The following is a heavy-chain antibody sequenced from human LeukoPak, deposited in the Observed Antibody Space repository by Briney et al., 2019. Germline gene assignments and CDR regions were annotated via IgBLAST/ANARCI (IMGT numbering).Heavy chain of an antibody. CDR2: ISGSGGST. CDR3: AKSRSFDCLPSDY. D-gene: IGHD3-9*01. V-gene: IGHV3-23*01. Sequence: PGGSLRLSCAASGFTFSNYAMSWVRQAPGKGLEWVSAISGSGGSTYYADSVKGRFTISRDNSKNTLYLQMNSLRAEDTAVYYCAKSRSFDCLPSDYWGQGTLVTVSS. J-gene: IGHJ4*02. CDR1: GFTFSNYA.